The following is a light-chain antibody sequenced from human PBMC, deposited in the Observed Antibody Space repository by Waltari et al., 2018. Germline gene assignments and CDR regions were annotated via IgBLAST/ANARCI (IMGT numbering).Light chain of an antibody. Sequence: DIQMTQSPSSLSASVGDPVTVICQASEDIGNNLNWYQQKPETAPKLLIYRATSLQSGIPSRFTGSGSGAIFALTIASLQPEDFATYYCQQGYSDPWTFGPGTQVEI. CDR2: RAT. CDR3: QQGYSDPWT. V-gene: IGKV1-39*01. J-gene: IGKJ1*01. CDR1: EDIGNN.